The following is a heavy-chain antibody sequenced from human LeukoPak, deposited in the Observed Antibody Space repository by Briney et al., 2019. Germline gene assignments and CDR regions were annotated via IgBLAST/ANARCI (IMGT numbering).Heavy chain of an antibody. V-gene: IGHV3-23*01. Sequence: GGSLRLSCAASGFTFSSYAMSWVRQAPGKGLEWVSAISGSGGNTYYADSVKGRFTISRDNSKNTLYLQMNSLRAEDTAVYYCAKAWGGGYQLPIHFDYWGQGTLVTVSS. CDR3: AKAWGGGYQLPIHFDY. CDR2: ISGSGGNT. CDR1: GFTFSSYA. J-gene: IGHJ4*02. D-gene: IGHD2-2*01.